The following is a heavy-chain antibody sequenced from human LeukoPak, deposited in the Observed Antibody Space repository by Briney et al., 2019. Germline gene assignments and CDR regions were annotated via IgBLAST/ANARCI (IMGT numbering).Heavy chain of an antibody. CDR3: AREGPAYYDFWSGYYTGRYYYGMDV. Sequence: ASVKVSCKASGYTFTSYDINWVRQATGQGLEWMGWMNPNSGNTGYAQKFQGRVTMTRNTSISTAYMELSSLRSEDTAVYYCAREGPAYYDFWSGYYTGRYYYGMDVWGQGTTVTVSS. CDR1: GYTFTSYD. V-gene: IGHV1-8*01. D-gene: IGHD3-3*01. CDR2: MNPNSGNT. J-gene: IGHJ6*02.